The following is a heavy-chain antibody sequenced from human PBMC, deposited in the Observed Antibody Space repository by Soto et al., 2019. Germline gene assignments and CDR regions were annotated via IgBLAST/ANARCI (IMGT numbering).Heavy chain of an antibody. CDR2: IYATGTT. Sequence: SETLSLTCTVSDASISGFYSSWIRKSAGKGLEWIGRIYATGTTDYNPSLKSRVMMSVDTSKKQFSLKLRSVTAADTAVYYCVRDGTKTLRDWFDPWGQG. D-gene: IGHD1-1*01. J-gene: IGHJ5*02. V-gene: IGHV4-4*07. CDR1: DASISGFY. CDR3: VRDGTKTLRDWFDP.